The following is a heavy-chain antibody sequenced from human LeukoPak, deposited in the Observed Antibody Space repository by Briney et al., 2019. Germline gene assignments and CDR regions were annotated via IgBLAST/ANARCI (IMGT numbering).Heavy chain of an antibody. D-gene: IGHD2-21*01. CDR3: AREAARGGHIVVVSGDY. CDR2: ISAYNGNT. Sequence: ASVKVSCKASGYTLTSYGISWVRQAPGQGLEWRGWISAYNGNTNYAQKLQGRVTMTTDTSTSTAYMELRSLRSDDTAVYYCAREAARGGHIVVVSGDYWGQETLVTVSS. J-gene: IGHJ4*02. CDR1: GYTLTSYG. V-gene: IGHV1-18*01.